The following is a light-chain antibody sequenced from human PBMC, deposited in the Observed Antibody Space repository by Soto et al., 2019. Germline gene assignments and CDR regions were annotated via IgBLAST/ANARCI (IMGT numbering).Light chain of an antibody. CDR1: QSVSSN. CDR2: GAS. J-gene: IGKJ1*01. CDR3: QQYGSSGT. Sequence: EIVMTQSPATLSVSPGEIATLYCSASQSVSSNLAWYQQKPGQAPRLLIYGASTRATGIPDRFSGSGSGTDFTLTISRLEPEDFAVYYCQQYGSSGTFGQGTKVDIK. V-gene: IGKV3-20*01.